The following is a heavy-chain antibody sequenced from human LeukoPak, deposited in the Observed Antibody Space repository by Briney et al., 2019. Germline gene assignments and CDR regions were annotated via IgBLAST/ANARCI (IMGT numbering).Heavy chain of an antibody. CDR2: INHSGNT. D-gene: IGHD7-27*01. J-gene: IGHJ4*02. CDR1: GGSFSGYY. Sequence: SETLSLTCAVYGGSFSGYYWSWIRQPPGKGLEWIGEINHSGNTNYNPSLKSRVTISVDTSKNQFSLRLRSLTAADTAVYYCAKQGKKSAFDFWGQETLVTVSS. CDR3: AKQGKKSAFDF. V-gene: IGHV4-34*01.